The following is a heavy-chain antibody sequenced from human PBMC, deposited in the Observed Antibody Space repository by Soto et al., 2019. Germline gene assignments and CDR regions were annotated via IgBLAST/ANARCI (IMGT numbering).Heavy chain of an antibody. Sequence: QVQLVQSGAEVKKPGASVKVSCKASGYTFTSYDINWVRQATGQGLEWMGWMNPNSGNTGYGKKFQGRGTMTRNTSRSTAYMKLSSLGSEDTAVYYCARETRGYYGYWGQGTLVTVSS. D-gene: IGHD3-22*01. CDR1: GYTFTSYD. J-gene: IGHJ4*02. CDR3: ARETRGYYGY. V-gene: IGHV1-8*01. CDR2: MNPNSGNT.